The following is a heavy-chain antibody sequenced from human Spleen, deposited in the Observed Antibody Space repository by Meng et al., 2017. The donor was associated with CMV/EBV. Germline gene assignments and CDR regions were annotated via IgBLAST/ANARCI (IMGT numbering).Heavy chain of an antibody. CDR3: ARDTFLNHDYDTSEFWFDP. D-gene: IGHD3-22*01. CDR1: GGSFSGYY. V-gene: IGHV4-34*01. Sequence: VHLHQWGAGPLKPSATLSLTFAVYGGSFSGYYWSWIRQPPGKGLEWIGHIHISGSNNYNPSLKSRVTMSLDTSKSQFSLNLTSVTAADTAVYYCARDTFLNHDYDTSEFWFDPWGQGTLVTVSS. CDR2: IHISGSN. J-gene: IGHJ5*02.